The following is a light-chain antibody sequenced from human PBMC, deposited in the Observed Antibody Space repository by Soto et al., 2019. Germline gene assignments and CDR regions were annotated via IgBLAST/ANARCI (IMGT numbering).Light chain of an antibody. Sequence: ALTQPASVSGSPGQSITISCTGTSSDVGGYNYVSWYQHHPGKTPKLMIYEVSNRPSGVSNRFSGSKSGNTASLTISGLQAEDEADYYCSSYTDSNTRYVFGTGTKVTVL. CDR3: SSYTDSNTRYV. CDR2: EVS. CDR1: SSDVGGYNY. J-gene: IGLJ1*01. V-gene: IGLV2-14*01.